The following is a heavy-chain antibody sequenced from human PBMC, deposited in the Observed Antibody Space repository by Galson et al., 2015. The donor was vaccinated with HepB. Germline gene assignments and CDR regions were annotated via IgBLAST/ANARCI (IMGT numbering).Heavy chain of an antibody. V-gene: IGHV6-1*01. CDR2: TYYRSKWYN. Sequence: CAISGDSVSSNSAAWNWIRQSPSRGLEWLGRTYYRSKWYNDYAVSVKSRITINPDTSKNQCSLQLNSVTPEDTAVYYCARDYDPGYSSGWHFDYWGQGTLVTVSS. CDR3: ARDYDPGYSSGWHFDY. D-gene: IGHD6-19*01. CDR1: GDSVSSNSAA. J-gene: IGHJ4*02.